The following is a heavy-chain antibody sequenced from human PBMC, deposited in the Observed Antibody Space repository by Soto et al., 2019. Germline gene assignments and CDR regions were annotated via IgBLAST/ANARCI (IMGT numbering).Heavy chain of an antibody. CDR2: IYYSGST. J-gene: IGHJ5*02. Sequence: PSETLSLTCTVSGGSISSSSYYWGWIRQPPGKGLEWIGSIYYSGSTYYNPSLKSRVTISVDTSKNQFSLKLSSVTAAVTAVYYCARRIAAAGTPDGWFDPWGQGTLVTVSS. CDR3: ARRIAAAGTPDGWFDP. V-gene: IGHV4-39*01. CDR1: GGSISSSSYY. D-gene: IGHD6-13*01.